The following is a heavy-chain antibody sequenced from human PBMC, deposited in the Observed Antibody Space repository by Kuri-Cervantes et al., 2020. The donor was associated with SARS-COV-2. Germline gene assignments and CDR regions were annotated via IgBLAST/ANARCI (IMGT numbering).Heavy chain of an antibody. CDR1: GFTFSSYG. Sequence: SLKISCAASGFTFSSYGMHWVRQAPGKGLEWVAVIWYDGSNKYYADSVKGRFTISRDNSKNTLYLQMNSLRAEDTAVYYCARDYIAARPGLDYWGQGTLVTVSS. CDR3: ARDYIAARPGLDY. D-gene: IGHD6-6*01. J-gene: IGHJ4*02. V-gene: IGHV3-33*01. CDR2: IWYDGSNK.